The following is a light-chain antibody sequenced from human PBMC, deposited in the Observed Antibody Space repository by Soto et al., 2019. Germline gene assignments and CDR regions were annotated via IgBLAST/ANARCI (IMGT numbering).Light chain of an antibody. CDR2: GAA. CDR1: QSVRSSH. Sequence: EKMMTQSPAALFLSPGERGNPSCRASQSVRSSHLAWYQQMPGQAPRLLIYGAANRATGIPDRFSGSGSGTEFTLTISSLQSEDFAVYYCQQYHNWPINFGQGTRREI. CDR3: QQYHNWPIN. J-gene: IGKJ5*01. V-gene: IGKV3D-15*01.